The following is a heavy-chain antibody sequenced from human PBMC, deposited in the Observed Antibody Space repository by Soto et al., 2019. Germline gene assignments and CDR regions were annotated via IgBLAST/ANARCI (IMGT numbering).Heavy chain of an antibody. CDR3: AKGNTFGGVIVAPVDY. CDR2: ISGSGGST. CDR1: GFTFSSYA. D-gene: IGHD3-16*02. J-gene: IGHJ4*02. V-gene: IGHV3-23*01. Sequence: GGSLRLSCAASGFTFSSYAMSWVRQAPGKGLEWVSAISGSGGSTYYADSVKGRFTISRDNSKNTLYLQMNSLRAEDTAVYYCAKGNTFGGVIVAPVDYWGQGTLVTVPQ.